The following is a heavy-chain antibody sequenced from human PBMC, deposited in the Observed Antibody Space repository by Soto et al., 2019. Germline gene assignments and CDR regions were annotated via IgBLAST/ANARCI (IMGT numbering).Heavy chain of an antibody. CDR2: ITPFFGTA. J-gene: IGHJ6*02. CDR3: ARVGHITNYGMAV. V-gene: IGHV1-69*06. D-gene: IGHD1-20*01. Sequence: QVQLVQSGAEVKKPGSSVKVSCKASGGTFSSYTITWVRHAPGQGLEWMGGITPFFGTANYAQNFQGRVTITADKSTSTAYMELSSLRSEDTAVYYCARVGHITNYGMAVWGQGTTVTVSS. CDR1: GGTFSSYT.